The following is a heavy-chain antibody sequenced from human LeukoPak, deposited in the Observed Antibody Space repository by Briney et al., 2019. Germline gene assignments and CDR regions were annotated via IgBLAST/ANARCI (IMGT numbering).Heavy chain of an antibody. J-gene: IGHJ3*02. V-gene: IGHV3-23*01. CDR2: TSGSGGST. CDR3: TKGWLKPSLDGFDI. D-gene: IGHD3-10*01. CDR1: GFTFSSYA. Sequence: GESLRLSCAASGFTFSSYAMSWVRQAPGKGLEWVSGTSGSGGSTYFADSVKGRFTVSRDNSKNTLYLQMNSLRPEDTAVYYCTKGWLKPSLDGFDIWGQGTMVSVSS.